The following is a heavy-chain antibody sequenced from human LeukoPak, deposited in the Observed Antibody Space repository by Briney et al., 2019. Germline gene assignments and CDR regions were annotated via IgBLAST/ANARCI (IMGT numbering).Heavy chain of an antibody. CDR3: ARRTYYYYMDV. CDR2: INHSGST. J-gene: IGHJ6*03. V-gene: IGHV4-34*01. Sequence: PSETLSLTCAVYGGSFSGYYWSWIRQPPGKGLEWIGEINHSGSTNYNPSLKSRATISVDTSKNQFSLKLSSVTAADTAVYYCARRTYYYYMDVWGKGTTVTVSS. CDR1: GGSFSGYY.